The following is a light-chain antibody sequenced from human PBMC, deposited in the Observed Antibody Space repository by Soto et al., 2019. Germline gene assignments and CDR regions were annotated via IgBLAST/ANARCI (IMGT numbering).Light chain of an antibody. CDR3: QQRIKWPIN. J-gene: IGKJ5*01. CDR1: QNISNY. Sequence: TVLTQSPAPLSFSPGKRATLSCMASQNISNYLIWYQQKAGQAPRLLIYDVSNRATGIPARFSGSGSGTDFTLTISSLEPADSAVYYCQQRIKWPINFGQGTRLEIK. CDR2: DVS. V-gene: IGKV3-11*01.